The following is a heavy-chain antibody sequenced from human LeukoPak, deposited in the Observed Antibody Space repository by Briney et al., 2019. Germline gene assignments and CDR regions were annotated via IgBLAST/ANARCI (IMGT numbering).Heavy chain of an antibody. Sequence: PSETLSLTCTVSGGSISSSSYYWRWIRQPPGKGLEWIGSIYYRGSTYYNPSLKSRVTISVDTSKNQFSLKLSSVTAADTAVYYCARGGELTVTTFDYWGQGTLVTVSS. V-gene: IGHV4-39*01. D-gene: IGHD4-17*01. J-gene: IGHJ4*02. CDR1: GGSISSSSYY. CDR2: IYYRGST. CDR3: ARGGELTVTTFDY.